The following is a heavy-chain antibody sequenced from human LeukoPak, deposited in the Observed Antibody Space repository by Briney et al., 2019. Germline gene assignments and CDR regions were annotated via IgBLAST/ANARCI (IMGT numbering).Heavy chain of an antibody. V-gene: IGHV3-11*01. J-gene: IGHJ6*02. Sequence: PGGSLRLSCAASGFTFSDYYMSWIRQAPGKGLEWVSYISSSGSTLYYADSVKGRITISRDNAKNSLYLQMNSLRAEDTAVYYCARDREYYYYGMDVWGQGTTVTVSS. CDR2: ISSSGSTL. CDR3: ARDREYYYYGMDV. CDR1: GFTFSDYY.